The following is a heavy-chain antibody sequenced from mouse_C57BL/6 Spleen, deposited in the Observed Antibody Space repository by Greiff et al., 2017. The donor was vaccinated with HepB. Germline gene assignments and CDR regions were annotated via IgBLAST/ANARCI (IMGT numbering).Heavy chain of an antibody. CDR1: GFSLTSYG. CDR3: AKNSHYGNYEAMDY. CDR2: IWRGGST. V-gene: IGHV2-5*01. D-gene: IGHD2-1*01. J-gene: IGHJ4*01. Sequence: QVQLKESGPGLVQPSQSLSITCTVSGFSLTSYGVHWVRQSPGKGLEWLGVIWRGGSTDYNAAFMSRLSITKDNSKSQVFFKMNSLQADDTAIYYCAKNSHYGNYEAMDYWGQGTSVTVSS.